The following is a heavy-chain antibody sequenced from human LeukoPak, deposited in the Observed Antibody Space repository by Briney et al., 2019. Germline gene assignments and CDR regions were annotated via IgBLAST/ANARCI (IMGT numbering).Heavy chain of an antibody. CDR3: ARAMGGYIRAGFDY. J-gene: IGHJ4*02. D-gene: IGHD5-12*01. CDR1: GGSFSGYY. Sequence: PSETLSLTCAVYGGSFSGYYWSWIRQPPGKGLEWIGEINHSGSTNYSPSLKSRVTISVDTSKNQFSLKLSSVTAADTAVYYCARAMGGYIRAGFDYWGQGTLVTVSS. CDR2: INHSGST. V-gene: IGHV4-34*01.